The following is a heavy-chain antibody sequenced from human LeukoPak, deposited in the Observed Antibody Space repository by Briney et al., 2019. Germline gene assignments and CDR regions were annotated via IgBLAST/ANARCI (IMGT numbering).Heavy chain of an antibody. D-gene: IGHD3-22*01. CDR1: GGSISSGDYY. Sequence: SETLSLTCTVSGGSISSGDYYWSWLRQPPGKGLEWIGYIYYSGSTYYNPSLKSRVSISVDTSKNQFSLKLSSVTAADTAVYYCAREGPHYYDSSGYYYLDYWGQGTLVTVSS. CDR3: AREGPHYYDSSGYYYLDY. V-gene: IGHV4-30-4*01. J-gene: IGHJ4*02. CDR2: IYYSGST.